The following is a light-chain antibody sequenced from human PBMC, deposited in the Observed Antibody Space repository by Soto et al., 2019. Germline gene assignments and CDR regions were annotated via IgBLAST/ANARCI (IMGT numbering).Light chain of an antibody. CDR2: AVS. CDR3: SLYTSDSSYV. CDR1: SSDVGLYDY. J-gene: IGLJ1*01. Sequence: QSALTQPASVSGSPGQSITISCTGTSSDVGLYDYVSWYQQHPGKAPQLMIYAVSNRPSGVSNRFSASKSGNTASLFISGLQAEVEADYYCSLYTSDSSYVFGSGPKVTVL. V-gene: IGLV2-14*01.